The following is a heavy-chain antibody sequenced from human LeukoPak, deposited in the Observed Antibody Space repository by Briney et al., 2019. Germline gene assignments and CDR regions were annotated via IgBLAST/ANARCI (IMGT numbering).Heavy chain of an antibody. CDR3: ARAGLVVVTAKKSDAFDV. CDR1: GFIFSDHY. J-gene: IGHJ3*01. CDR2: SRSKAKSYTT. Sequence: GGSLRLSSAASGFIFSDHYMDWVRLAPGDGLEWVGRSRSKAKSYTTEYAASVKRRFTISRDDSKNSLYLQMNSLKTEDTAVYYCARAGLVVVTAKKSDAFDVWGEGTMVTVSS. D-gene: IGHD2-21*02. V-gene: IGHV3-72*01.